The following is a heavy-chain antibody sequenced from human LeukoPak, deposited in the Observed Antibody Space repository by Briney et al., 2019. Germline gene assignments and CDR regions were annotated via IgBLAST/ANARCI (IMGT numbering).Heavy chain of an antibody. CDR1: GFTFIDAW. CDR3: TTDYAATGTLYYYGLDV. D-gene: IGHD6-13*01. Sequence: GGSLRLSCAASGFTFIDAWMSWVRQPPGQGLEWVGRIKSKTDGGTTDYAAPVKGRFTISRDDSKNTLYVQMNSLKTEDTAVYYCTTDYAATGTLYYYGLDVWGQGTTVTVSS. CDR2: IKSKTDGGTT. V-gene: IGHV3-15*01. J-gene: IGHJ6*02.